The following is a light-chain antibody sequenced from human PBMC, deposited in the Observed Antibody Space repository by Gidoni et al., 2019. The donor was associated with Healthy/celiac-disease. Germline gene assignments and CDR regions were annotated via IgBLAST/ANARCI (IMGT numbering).Light chain of an antibody. CDR2: DAS. J-gene: IGKJ2*01. V-gene: IGKV1-33*01. CDR1: QDISNY. CDR3: QQYDNLHA. Sequence: DIQMTQSPSSLSASVGDRVTITCQASQDISNYLNWYQQKPGKASKLLIYDASNLETGVPSRFSGSGSGTDFTLTISSLQPEDIATYYCQQYDNLHAFXQXTKLEIK.